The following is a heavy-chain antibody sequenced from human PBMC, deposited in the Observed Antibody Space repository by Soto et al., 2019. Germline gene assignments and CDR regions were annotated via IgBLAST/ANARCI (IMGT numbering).Heavy chain of an antibody. V-gene: IGHV4-30-4*01. J-gene: IGHJ4*02. CDR3: VSDYDSGGYIGY. CDR1: GGSISTADYY. CDR2: IYYRGST. Sequence: QVQLHESGPGLVRPSQTLSLTCNVSGGSISTADYYWSWIRQPPGKGLEWIGYIYYRGSTYYNPSLESRVAISIDTSKNQCSLNLTAVTAADTAVYYCVSDYDSGGYIGYWGQGTLVTVSS. D-gene: IGHD3-22*01.